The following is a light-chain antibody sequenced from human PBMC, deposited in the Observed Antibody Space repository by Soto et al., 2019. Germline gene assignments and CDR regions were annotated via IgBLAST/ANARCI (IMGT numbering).Light chain of an antibody. J-gene: IGKJ4*01. CDR3: QQLNYYPLT. V-gene: IGKV1-9*01. CDR1: QGISNF. Sequence: DIQLTQSPSFLSASVGDIVTIACRASQGISNFLAWYQQKAGKAPKLLIYAASTLQSGVPSRFSGSGSGTEFTLTITSVQPEDFATYYCQQLNYYPLTFGGGTKVDIK. CDR2: AAS.